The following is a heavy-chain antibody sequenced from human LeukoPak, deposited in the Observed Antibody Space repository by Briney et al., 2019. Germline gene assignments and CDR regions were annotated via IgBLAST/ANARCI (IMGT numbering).Heavy chain of an antibody. CDR2: SRNKANSYTT. Sequence: GGSLRLSCAASGFTFSDHYMDWVRQAPGKGLEWVGRSRNKANSYTTQYAASVKGRFTISRDDSQNSLYLQMNSLRAEDTAVYYCAKVWVAAPAGYFQHWGQGTLVTVSS. D-gene: IGHD2-15*01. CDR3: AKVWVAAPAGYFQH. CDR1: GFTFSDHY. J-gene: IGHJ1*01. V-gene: IGHV3-72*01.